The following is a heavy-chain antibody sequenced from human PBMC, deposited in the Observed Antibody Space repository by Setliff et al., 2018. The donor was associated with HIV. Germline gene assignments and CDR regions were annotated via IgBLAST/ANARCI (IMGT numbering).Heavy chain of an antibody. V-gene: IGHV3-73*01. CDR1: GFTFSGSA. J-gene: IGHJ5*02. CDR3: AVSPDGDCATTECANWFDP. D-gene: IGHD4-17*01. CDR2: IKTKPNSYAT. Sequence: PGGSLRLSCSASGFTFSGSALHWVRQASGKGLEWVGCIKTKPNSYATAHAESVKGRFTISRDDSQNTAYLQMNSLRTEDTAVYFCAVSPDGDCATTECANWFDPWGQGTQVTVSS.